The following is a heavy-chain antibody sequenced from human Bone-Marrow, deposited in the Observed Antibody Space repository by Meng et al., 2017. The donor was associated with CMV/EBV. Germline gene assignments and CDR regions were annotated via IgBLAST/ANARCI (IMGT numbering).Heavy chain of an antibody. J-gene: IGHJ3*02. V-gene: IGHV4/OR15-8*02. CDR1: GDSISSSTW. CDR2: IHLSGNT. Sequence: ESLKISCTVSGDSISSSTWWDWVRQSPGKGLEWIGEIHLSGNTNSNPSLKSRVTMSIDKSKNQFFLRLRSVTAADTAVYYCAREGLLSSGELNSAFDMWGQGTTVTVSS. D-gene: IGHD3-16*01. CDR3: AREGLLSSGELNSAFDM.